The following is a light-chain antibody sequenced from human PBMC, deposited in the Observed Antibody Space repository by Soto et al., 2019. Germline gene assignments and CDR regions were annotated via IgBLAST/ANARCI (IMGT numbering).Light chain of an antibody. J-gene: IGKJ5*01. CDR2: GAS. CDR1: QSVSSTY. CDR3: QQYGNSIT. V-gene: IGKV3-20*01. Sequence: EMVLTQSPGTLSLSPGERATLSCRASQSVSSTYLAWYQQKPGQAPRLLIYGASSRATGIPDRFSGSGSATDFTLTISRLDPEDFAVYYCQQYGNSITFGQGTRLEIK.